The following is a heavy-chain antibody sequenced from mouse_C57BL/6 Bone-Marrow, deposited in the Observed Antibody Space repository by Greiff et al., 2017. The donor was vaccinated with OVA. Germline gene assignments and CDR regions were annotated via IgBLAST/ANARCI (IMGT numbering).Heavy chain of an antibody. D-gene: IGHD2-4*01. CDR1: GYAFSSYW. J-gene: IGHJ3*01. CDR3: AREALGDYDEGLAY. CDR2: IYPGDGDT. V-gene: IGHV1-80*01. Sequence: VQLQQSGAELVKPGASVKISCKASGYAFSSYWMNWVKQRPGKGLEWIGQIYPGDGDTNYNGKFKGKATLTADKSSSTAYMQLSSLTSEDSAVYFCAREALGDYDEGLAYWGQGTLVTVSA.